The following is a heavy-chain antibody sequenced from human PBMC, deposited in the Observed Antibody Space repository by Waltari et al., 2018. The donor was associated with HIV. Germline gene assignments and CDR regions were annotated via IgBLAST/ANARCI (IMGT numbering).Heavy chain of an antibody. Sequence: QVQLQQWGAGLLKPSETLSLTCAVYGGSFSGYYWSWIRQPPGKGLEWIGEINHSGSTNYNPSLKSRVTISVDTSKNQFSLKLSSVTAADTAVYYCARGLGLAAGISMGYYYGMDVWGQGTTVTVSS. D-gene: IGHD6-13*01. CDR3: ARGLGLAAGISMGYYYGMDV. J-gene: IGHJ6*02. CDR1: GGSFSGYY. V-gene: IGHV4-34*01. CDR2: INHSGST.